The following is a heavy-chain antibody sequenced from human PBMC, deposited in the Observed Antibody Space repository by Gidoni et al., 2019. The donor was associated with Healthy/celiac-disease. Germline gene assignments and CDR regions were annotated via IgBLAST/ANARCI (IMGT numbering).Heavy chain of an antibody. Sequence: QVQLVQSGAEVKKPGASVKVSCKASGYTFTGYYMHWVRQAPGQGLEWMGWLNPNSGGSNYAQKVQGWVTMTRDQSMSTAYMELGRLGSDGPAWVYCGRGGWGYCSSTSCQETSPTVPGSFDPWGQGTLVTVSS. V-gene: IGHV1-2*04. J-gene: IGHJ5*02. CDR1: GYTFTGYY. CDR2: LNPNSGGS. CDR3: GRGGWGYCSSTSCQETSPTVPGSFDP. D-gene: IGHD2-2*01.